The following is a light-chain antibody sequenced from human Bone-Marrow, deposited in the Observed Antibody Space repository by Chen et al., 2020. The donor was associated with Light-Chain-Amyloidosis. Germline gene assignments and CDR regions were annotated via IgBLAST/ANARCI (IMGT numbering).Light chain of an antibody. V-gene: IGKV3-20*01. J-gene: IGKJ2*01. CDR3: QQYGSSLMYT. CDR2: GAS. Sequence: EIVLTQSPGTLSLYPGERATLSCRASQSVSSSYLAWYQQKPGQAPRLRIYGASSRATGIPDRFSGSGSGTDFTLTISRLEPEDFAVYYCQQYGSSLMYTFGQGTKLEIK. CDR1: QSVSSSY.